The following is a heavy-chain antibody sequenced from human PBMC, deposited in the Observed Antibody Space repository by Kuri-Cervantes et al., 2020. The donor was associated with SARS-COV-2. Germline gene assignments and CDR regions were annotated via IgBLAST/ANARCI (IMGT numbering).Heavy chain of an antibody. CDR3: AGAKYYYDSSGYYYVEGWFDP. CDR2: IYYSGST. V-gene: IGHV4-39*07. Sequence: SETLSLTCTVSGGSISSSSYYWGWIRQPPGKGLEWIGSIYYSGSTYYNPSLKSRVTISVDTSKNQFSLKLSSVTAADTAVYYCAGAKYYYDSSGYYYVEGWFDPWGQGTLVTVSS. D-gene: IGHD3-22*01. CDR1: GGSISSSSYY. J-gene: IGHJ5*02.